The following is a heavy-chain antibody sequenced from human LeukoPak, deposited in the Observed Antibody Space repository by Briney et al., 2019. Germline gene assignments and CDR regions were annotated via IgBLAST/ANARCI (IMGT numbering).Heavy chain of an antibody. V-gene: IGHV1-46*01. J-gene: IGHJ4*02. CDR3: ARVAEWLQPEYYFDY. D-gene: IGHD5-24*01. CDR2: INPSSGST. Sequence: ASVKVSCKASGYTFTGYYTDWVRQAPGQGIEWMGIINPSSGSTSYAQKFQGRVTRTRDTSTPTVYMELSSLRSEDTAVYYCARVAEWLQPEYYFDYWGQGTLVTVSS. CDR1: GYTFTGYY.